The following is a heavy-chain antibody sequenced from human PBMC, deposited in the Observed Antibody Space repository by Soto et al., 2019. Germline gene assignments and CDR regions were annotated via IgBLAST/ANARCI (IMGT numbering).Heavy chain of an antibody. CDR1: GFTFSSYW. Sequence: EVQLVESGGGLVQPGGSLRLSCAASGFTFSSYWMHWIRQGPGKGLVWVSRIKGDGSSTSYADSVKGRFTISRDNAKNTVYLQMNSLRAEDTAVYYCARGRYGAWYFDLWGRGTLVTVSS. J-gene: IGHJ2*01. D-gene: IGHD3-10*01. CDR2: IKGDGSST. CDR3: ARGRYGAWYFDL. V-gene: IGHV3-74*01.